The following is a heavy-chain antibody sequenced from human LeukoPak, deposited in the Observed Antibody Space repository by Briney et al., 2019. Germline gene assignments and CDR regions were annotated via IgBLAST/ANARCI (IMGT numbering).Heavy chain of an antibody. D-gene: IGHD2-15*01. CDR1: GFTFSDYY. V-gene: IGHV3-11*01. CDR3: ARDLNCSGGSCYSGWFDP. CDR2: ISSSGSTI. Sequence: PGGSLRLSCAASGFTFSDYYMSWIRQAPGKGLEWVSYISSSGSTIYYADSVKGRFTISRDNAKNSLYLQMNSLRAEDTAVYYCARDLNCSGGSCYSGWFDPWGQGTLVTVSS. J-gene: IGHJ5*02.